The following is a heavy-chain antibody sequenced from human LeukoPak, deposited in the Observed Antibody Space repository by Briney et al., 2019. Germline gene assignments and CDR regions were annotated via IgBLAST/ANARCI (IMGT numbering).Heavy chain of an antibody. CDR1: GGSFSGYY. Sequence: SETLSLTCAVYGGSFSGYYWSWIRQPPGKGLEWIGEINHSGSTNYNPSLKSRVTISVDTSKNQFSLKLSSVNAADTAVYYCAREGRNYDFWSGYYNRDYYYYMDVWGKGTTVTVSS. D-gene: IGHD3-3*01. V-gene: IGHV4-34*01. CDR3: AREGRNYDFWSGYYNRDYYYYMDV. J-gene: IGHJ6*03. CDR2: INHSGST.